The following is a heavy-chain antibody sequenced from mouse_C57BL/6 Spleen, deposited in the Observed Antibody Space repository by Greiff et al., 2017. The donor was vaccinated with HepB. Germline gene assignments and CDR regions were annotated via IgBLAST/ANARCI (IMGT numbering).Heavy chain of an antibody. V-gene: IGHV10-1*01. J-gene: IGHJ2*01. D-gene: IGHD3-1*01. Sequence: EADGGLVQPKGSLKLSCAASGFSFNTYAMNWVRQAPGKGLEWVARIRSKSNNYATYYADSVKDRFTISRDDSESMLYLQMNNLKTEDTAMYYCVRQGSYYFDYWGQGTTLTVSS. CDR3: VRQGSYYFDY. CDR1: GFSFNTYA. CDR2: IRSKSNNYAT.